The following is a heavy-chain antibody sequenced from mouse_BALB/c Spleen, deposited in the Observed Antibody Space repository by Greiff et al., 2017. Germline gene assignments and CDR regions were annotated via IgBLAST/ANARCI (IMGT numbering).Heavy chain of an antibody. CDR1: GYTFTSYW. D-gene: IGHD1-1*01. J-gene: IGHJ4*01. CDR3: TGRLPRGAMDY. V-gene: IGHV1S22*01. CDR2: IYPGSGST. Sequence: LKQPGSELVRPGASVKLSCKASGYTFTSYWMHWVKQRPGQGLEWIGNIYPGSGSTNYDEKFKSKATLTVDTSSSTAYMQLSSLTSEDSAVYYCTGRLPRGAMDYWGQGTSVTVSS.